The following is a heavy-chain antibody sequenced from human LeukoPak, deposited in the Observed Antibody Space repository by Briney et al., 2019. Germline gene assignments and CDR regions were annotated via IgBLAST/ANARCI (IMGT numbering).Heavy chain of an antibody. CDR3: ARDYSSSWLRFFDY. D-gene: IGHD6-6*01. Sequence: QPGGSLRLSCVSSGFTFSSFAMSWVRQAPGKGLEWVAVMWFDGSNIYYVDSVKGRFTISRDNSKNTLYLQMNSLRAEDTAVYYCARDYSSSWLRFFDYWGQGTLVTVSS. CDR1: GFTFSSFA. J-gene: IGHJ4*02. V-gene: IGHV3-33*08. CDR2: MWFDGSNI.